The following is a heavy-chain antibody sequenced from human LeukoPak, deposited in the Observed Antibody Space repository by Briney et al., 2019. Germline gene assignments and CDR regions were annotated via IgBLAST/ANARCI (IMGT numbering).Heavy chain of an antibody. V-gene: IGHV3-48*03. CDR2: ISAGGSIT. J-gene: IGHJ3*02. CDR3: ARRSSAWYALDI. CDR1: GFMFSSHE. Sequence: GGSLRLSCEASGFMFSSHEVNWVRQPPGRGLEWISYISAGGSITYYADSVKGRFTISRDNAKSSLHLQMINLRVEDTALYYCARRSSAWYALDIWGQGTMVSVSP. D-gene: IGHD2-15*01.